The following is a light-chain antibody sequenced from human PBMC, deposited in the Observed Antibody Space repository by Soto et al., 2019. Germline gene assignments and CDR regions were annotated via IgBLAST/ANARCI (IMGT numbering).Light chain of an antibody. CDR3: QHYNKWPPT. V-gene: IGKV3-15*01. J-gene: IGKJ1*01. CDR2: GAS. Sequence: EIVMTQSPGTLSVSPGERATLSCRASQSVSGNLAWYQQKPGQAPRLLIYGASTRATGLPARFSGSGSGTEFTLTISCLQSEDFVVYYCQHYNKWPPTFGQGTKVEIK. CDR1: QSVSGN.